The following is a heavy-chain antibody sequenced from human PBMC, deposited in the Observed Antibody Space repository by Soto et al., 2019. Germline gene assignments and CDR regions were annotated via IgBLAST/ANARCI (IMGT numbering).Heavy chain of an antibody. CDR1: GYSFTSYW. V-gene: IGHV5-51*01. CDR2: IYPGDSDT. Sequence: PGESLKISCXGSGYSFTSYWIGWVRQMPGKGLEWMGIIYPGDSDTRYSPSFQGQVTISADKSISTAYLQWSSLKASDTAMYYCARQDIVVVPAAAFDYWGQGTLVTVSS. D-gene: IGHD2-2*01. J-gene: IGHJ4*02. CDR3: ARQDIVVVPAAAFDY.